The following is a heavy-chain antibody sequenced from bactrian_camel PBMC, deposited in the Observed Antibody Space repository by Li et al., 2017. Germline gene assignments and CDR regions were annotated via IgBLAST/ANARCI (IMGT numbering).Heavy chain of an antibody. V-gene: IGHV3S6*01. CDR1: GSTYNRPC. J-gene: IGHJ6*01. Sequence: HVQLVESGGGSVQAGGSMRLSCATSGSTYNRPCMAWFRKAPGKEREGVAYIDGDGSTDYTDSVKGRFTISQDNAKNTLYLQMDSLEPEDTAMYYCARGRAAHRWWRGNCQGSDFAYWGQGTQVTVS. CDR2: IDGDGST. D-gene: IGHD7*01. CDR3: ARGRAAHRWWRGNCQGSDFAY.